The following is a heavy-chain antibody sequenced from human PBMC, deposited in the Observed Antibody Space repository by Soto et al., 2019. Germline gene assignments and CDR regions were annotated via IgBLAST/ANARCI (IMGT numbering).Heavy chain of an antibody. D-gene: IGHD2-15*01. Sequence: PGGSLRLSCAASGFTSSSYAMSWVRQAPGKGLEWVSAISGSGGSTYYADSVKGRFTISRDNSKNTLYLQMNSLRAEDTAVYYCAKDLTVVVVAARAPTWGQGTLVTVSS. CDR1: GFTSSSYA. V-gene: IGHV3-23*01. CDR2: ISGSGGST. CDR3: AKDLTVVVVAARAPT. J-gene: IGHJ4*02.